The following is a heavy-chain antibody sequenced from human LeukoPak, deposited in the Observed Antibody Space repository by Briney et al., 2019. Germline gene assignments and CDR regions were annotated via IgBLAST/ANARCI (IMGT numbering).Heavy chain of an antibody. D-gene: IGHD3-10*01. V-gene: IGHV3-48*03. J-gene: IGHJ4*02. CDR3: ARGGFTLVRGVIDY. CDR1: GFTFSSYA. CDR2: ISSSGSTI. Sequence: PGGSLRLSCAASGFTFSSYAMSWVRQAPGKGLEWVSYISSSGSTIYYADSVKGRFTISRDNAKNSLYLQMNSLRAEDTAVYYCARGGFTLVRGVIDYWGQGTLVTVSS.